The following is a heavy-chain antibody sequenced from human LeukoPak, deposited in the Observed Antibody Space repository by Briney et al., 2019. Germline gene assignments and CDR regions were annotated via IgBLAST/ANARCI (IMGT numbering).Heavy chain of an antibody. CDR2: ISGSGTTM. Sequence: GGSLRLSCAASGFTFSSYNMNWVRRAPGRGLEWVSYISGSGTTMYYADSVKGRFTISRDNAKNSLYLQMNSLRAEDTAVYYCAEAVPKSGLWGQGTLVTVSS. D-gene: IGHD6-19*01. CDR3: AEAVPKSGL. CDR1: GFTFSSYN. V-gene: IGHV3-48*04. J-gene: IGHJ4*02.